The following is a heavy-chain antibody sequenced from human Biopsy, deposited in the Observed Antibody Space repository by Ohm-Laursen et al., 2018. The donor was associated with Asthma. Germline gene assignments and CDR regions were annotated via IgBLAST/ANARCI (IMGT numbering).Heavy chain of an antibody. D-gene: IGHD1-1*01. J-gene: IGHJ3*02. Sequence: RSLRLSCTASGFSFSNVAIHWVRQAPGKGLEWVGVISKDASTQDYADSVKGRFTMARDNSKNTLDLQMNSLREEDTAVYYCVRDGTDDAFDIWGQGTVVSVSS. CDR1: GFSFSNVA. V-gene: IGHV3-30*01. CDR2: ISKDASTQ. CDR3: VRDGTDDAFDI.